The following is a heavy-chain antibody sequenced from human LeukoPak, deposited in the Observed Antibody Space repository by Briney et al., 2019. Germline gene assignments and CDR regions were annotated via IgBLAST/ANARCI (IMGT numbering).Heavy chain of an antibody. CDR1: GFTFSDYY. J-gene: IGHJ5*02. D-gene: IGHD6-19*01. Sequence: GGSLRLSCAASGFTFSDYYMSWIRQAPGKGLEWVSYISSSGSTIYYADSVKGRFTISRDNAKNSLYLQMNSLRAEDTAVYYCAKGQQWLVLGNWFDPWGQGTLVTVSS. CDR3: AKGQQWLVLGNWFDP. CDR2: ISSSGSTI. V-gene: IGHV3-11*04.